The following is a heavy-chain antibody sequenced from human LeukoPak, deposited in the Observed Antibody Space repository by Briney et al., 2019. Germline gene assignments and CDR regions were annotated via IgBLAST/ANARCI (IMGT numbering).Heavy chain of an antibody. CDR2: TSDRGDYT. V-gene: IGHV3-23*01. J-gene: IGHJ4*02. Sequence: GGSLRLSCAASGFTFTSYSMSWVRQAPGKGLEWVSGTSDRGDYTYYADSVKGRFTISRDNSKNTLYLQMNSLRAEDTAVYYCAKDHFPGYSYGSPPPDWGQGTLVTVSS. CDR3: AKDHFPGYSYGSPPPD. CDR1: GFTFTSYS. D-gene: IGHD5-18*01.